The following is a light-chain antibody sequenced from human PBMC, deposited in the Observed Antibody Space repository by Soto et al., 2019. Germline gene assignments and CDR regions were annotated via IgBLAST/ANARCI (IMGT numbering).Light chain of an antibody. CDR3: QQRGNRPPWT. CDR1: QSVDKY. V-gene: IGKV3-11*01. J-gene: IGKJ1*01. Sequence: EIVLTQSPANLSLSPGERATFSCRASQSVDKYLVWYQQKPGQAPRLLIYDASNRATGIPARFSGSGSGTDFTLTISSLEPEDFAVYYCQQRGNRPPWTFGQGTKVDIK. CDR2: DAS.